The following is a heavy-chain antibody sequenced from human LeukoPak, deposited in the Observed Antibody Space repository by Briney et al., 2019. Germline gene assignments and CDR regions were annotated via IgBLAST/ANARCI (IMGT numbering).Heavy chain of an antibody. Sequence: GGSLRLSCAASGFTFSSYWMHWVRQAPGKGLVWVSRINSDGSSTSYADSVKGRFTISRDNAENTLYLQMNSLRAEDTAVYYCARLPYYCSSTSCPDYWGQGTLVTVSS. V-gene: IGHV3-74*01. CDR3: ARLPYYCSSTSCPDY. CDR1: GFTFSSYW. J-gene: IGHJ4*02. D-gene: IGHD2-2*01. CDR2: INSDGSST.